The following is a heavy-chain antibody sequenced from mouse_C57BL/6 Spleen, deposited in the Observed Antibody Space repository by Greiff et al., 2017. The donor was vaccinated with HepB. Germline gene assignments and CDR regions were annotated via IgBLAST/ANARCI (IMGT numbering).Heavy chain of an antibody. D-gene: IGHD2-12*01. J-gene: IGHJ4*01. Sequence: VQLQESGAELARPGASVKLSCKASGYTFTSYGISWVKQRTGQGLEWIGEIYPRSGNTYYNEKFKGKATLTADKSSSTAYMELRSLTSEDSAVYFCARRDYTRYAMDYWGQGTSVTVSS. CDR3: ARRDYTRYAMDY. CDR1: GYTFTSYG. V-gene: IGHV1-81*01. CDR2: IYPRSGNT.